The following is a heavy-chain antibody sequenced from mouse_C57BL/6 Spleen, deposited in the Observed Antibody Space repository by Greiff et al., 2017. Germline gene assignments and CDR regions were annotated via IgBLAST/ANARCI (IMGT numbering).Heavy chain of an antibody. CDR3: ARHIYYGYLDY. D-gene: IGHD2-2*01. CDR2: ISNLAYSI. V-gene: IGHV5-15*01. J-gene: IGHJ4*01. Sequence: EVMLVESGGGLVQPGGSLKLSCAASGFTFSDYGMAWVRQAPRKGPEWVAFISNLAYSIYYADTVTGRFTISRENAKNTLYLEMSSLRSEDTAMYYGARHIYYGYLDYWGQGTSVTVSS. CDR1: GFTFSDYG.